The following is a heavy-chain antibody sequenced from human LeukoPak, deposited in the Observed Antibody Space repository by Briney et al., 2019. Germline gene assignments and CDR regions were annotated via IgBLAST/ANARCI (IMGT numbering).Heavy chain of an antibody. CDR1: GFTFSSYA. J-gene: IGHJ4*02. Sequence: GGSLRLSCAASGFTFSSYAMSWVRQAPGKGLEWVSAISGSGGSTYCADSVRGRFAISRDNSKNTLYLQMNSLRAEDTAVYYCAKERAGYCSGGSCYGYWGQGTLVTVSS. V-gene: IGHV3-23*01. D-gene: IGHD2-15*01. CDR2: ISGSGGST. CDR3: AKERAGYCSGGSCYGY.